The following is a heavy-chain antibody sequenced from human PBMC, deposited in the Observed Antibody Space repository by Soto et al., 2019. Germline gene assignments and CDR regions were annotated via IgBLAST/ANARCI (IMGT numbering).Heavy chain of an antibody. Sequence: GGSLRLSCAASGFTFSSYSMNWVRQAPGKGLEWVSSISSSSSYIYYADSVKGRFTISRDNAKNSLYLQMNSLRAEDTAVYYCARGDYGDYEGAFDIWGQGTMVTVSS. CDR1: GFTFSSYS. CDR2: ISSSSSYI. D-gene: IGHD4-17*01. J-gene: IGHJ3*02. V-gene: IGHV3-21*01. CDR3: ARGDYGDYEGAFDI.